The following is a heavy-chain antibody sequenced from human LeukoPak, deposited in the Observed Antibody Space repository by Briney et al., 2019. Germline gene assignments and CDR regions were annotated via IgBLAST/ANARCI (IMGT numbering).Heavy chain of an antibody. Sequence: GGSLRLSCAASGFTFSSYAMSWVRQAPGKGLEWVSAISGSGGSTYYADSVKGRFTISRDNSKNTLYLQMNSLRAEGTAVYYCAKASTYYCSGGTCYENWGQGTLVTVSS. CDR3: AKASTYYCSGGTCYEN. V-gene: IGHV3-23*01. J-gene: IGHJ4*02. CDR1: GFTFSSYA. CDR2: ISGSGGST. D-gene: IGHD2-15*01.